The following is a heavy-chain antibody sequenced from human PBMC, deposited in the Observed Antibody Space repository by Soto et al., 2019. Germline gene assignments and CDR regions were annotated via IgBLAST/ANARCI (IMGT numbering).Heavy chain of an antibody. CDR2: ISYDGSNK. CDR3: AREAGITMVRSFGY. CDR1: GFTFSSYA. Sequence: GGSLRLSCAASGFTFSSYAMHWVRQAPGKGLEWVAVISYDGSNKYYADSVKGRFTISRDNSKNTLYLQMNSLRAEDTAVYYCAREAGITMVRSFGYWGQGTLVTVSS. D-gene: IGHD3-10*01. J-gene: IGHJ4*02. V-gene: IGHV3-30-3*01.